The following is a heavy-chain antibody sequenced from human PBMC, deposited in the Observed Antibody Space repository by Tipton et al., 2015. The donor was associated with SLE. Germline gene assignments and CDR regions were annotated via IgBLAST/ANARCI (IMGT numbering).Heavy chain of an antibody. V-gene: IGHV4-59*12. CDR1: GGSISSYY. CDR3: TRREGGAFDI. J-gene: IGHJ3*02. Sequence: TLSLTCTVSGGSISSYYWSWIRQPPGKGLEWIGTTYYSGSTYSNPSLKSRVTISVDTSKNQLSLKLNSVTAADTAVYYCTRREGGAFDIWGQGTMVTVSS. CDR2: TYYSGST.